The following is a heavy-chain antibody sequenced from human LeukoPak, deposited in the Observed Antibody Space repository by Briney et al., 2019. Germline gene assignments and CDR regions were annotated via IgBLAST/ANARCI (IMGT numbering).Heavy chain of an antibody. Sequence: GGSLRLSCAASGFRFSSYAMSWVRQAPGKGLEWVSAISPSGATTNHADSVKGRFTISRDNSKNTLYPEMNSLRAEDTAVYYCAREYSTTCYAFDYWGQGTLVTVSS. CDR1: GFRFSSYA. CDR3: AREYSTTCYAFDY. V-gene: IGHV3-23*01. J-gene: IGHJ4*02. CDR2: ISPSGATT. D-gene: IGHD1-14*01.